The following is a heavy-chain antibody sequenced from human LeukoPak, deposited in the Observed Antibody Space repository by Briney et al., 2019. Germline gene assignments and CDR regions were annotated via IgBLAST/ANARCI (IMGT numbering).Heavy chain of an antibody. D-gene: IGHD2-15*01. CDR2: IYTSGST. CDR3: ARDIVVVVAAPYYYYYMDV. CDR1: GGSISSGSYY. J-gene: IGHJ6*03. Sequence: SETLSLTCTVSGGSISSGSYYWSWIRQPAGKGLEWIGRIYTSGSTNYNPSLKSRVTISVDTSKNQFSLKLSSVTAADTAVYYCARDIVVVVAAPYYYYYMDVWGKGTTVTVSS. V-gene: IGHV4-61*02.